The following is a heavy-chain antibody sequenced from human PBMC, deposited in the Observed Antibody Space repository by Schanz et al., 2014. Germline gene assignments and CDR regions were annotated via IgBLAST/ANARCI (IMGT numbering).Heavy chain of an antibody. D-gene: IGHD3-10*01. J-gene: IGHJ4*02. CDR2: IIPVLNIA. CDR3: ARGRGFYDY. Sequence: QLQLMQSGAEVKKPGSSVKVSCKLSGGTFSSYTISWMRQAPGQGLEWMGKIIPVLNIATYAQRFQGRVSITADTSTNTAYMELSSLTSEDTAVHYCARGRGFYDYWGQGTLVTVSS. V-gene: IGHV1-69*02. CDR1: GGTFSSYT.